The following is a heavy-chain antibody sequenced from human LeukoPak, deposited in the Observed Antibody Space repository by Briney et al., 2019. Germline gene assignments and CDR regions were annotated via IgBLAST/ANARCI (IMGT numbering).Heavy chain of an antibody. V-gene: IGHV5-51*01. CDR2: IYPGDSDT. Sequence: GESLKISCKGSGYSFTSYWIGWVRQMPGKGLEWMGIIYPGDSDTRYSPSFQGQVTISADKSISTAYLQWSSLKASDTAMYYCARLWDIVVVPAADDWFDPWGQGTLVTVSS. J-gene: IGHJ5*02. CDR1: GYSFTSYW. D-gene: IGHD2-2*01. CDR3: ARLWDIVVVPAADDWFDP.